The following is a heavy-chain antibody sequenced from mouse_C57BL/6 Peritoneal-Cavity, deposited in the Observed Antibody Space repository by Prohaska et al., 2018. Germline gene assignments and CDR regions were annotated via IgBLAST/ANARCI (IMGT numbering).Heavy chain of an antibody. J-gene: IGHJ3*01. Sequence: GYISYDGSNNYNTSLKNRISITRDTSKNQFFLKLNSVTIEDTAKYYCARDGYYGSSPQAYWGQGTLVTVSA. CDR2: ISYDGSN. D-gene: IGHD1-1*01. V-gene: IGHV3-6*01. CDR3: ARDGYYGSSPQAY.